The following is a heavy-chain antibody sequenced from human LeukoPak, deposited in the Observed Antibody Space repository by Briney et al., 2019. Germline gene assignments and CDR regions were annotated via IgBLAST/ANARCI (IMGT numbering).Heavy chain of an antibody. D-gene: IGHD3-3*01. CDR1: GGTFSSYG. CDR2: ISAYNGNT. J-gene: IGHJ6*02. CDR3: ARDRYYDFWSGYYTWNPDYYYGMDV. Sequence: ASVKVSCKASGGTFSSYGISWVRQAPGQGLEWMGLISAYNGNTNYAQKLQGRVTMTTDTSTSTAYMELRSLRSDDTAVYYCARDRYYDFWSGYYTWNPDYYYGMDVWGQGTTVTVSS. V-gene: IGHV1-18*01.